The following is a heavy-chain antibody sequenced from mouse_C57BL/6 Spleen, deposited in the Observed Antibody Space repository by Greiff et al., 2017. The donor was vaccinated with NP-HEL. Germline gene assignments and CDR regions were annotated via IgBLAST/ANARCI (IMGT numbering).Heavy chain of an antibody. J-gene: IGHJ2*01. CDR2: ISYDGSN. Sequence: VQLQQSGPGLVKPSQSLSLTCSVTGYSITSGYYWNWIRQFPGNKLEWMGYISYDGSNNYNPSLKNRISITRDTSKNQFFLKLNSVTTEDTATYYCARGGKYDGYFDYWGQGTTLTVSS. CDR1: GYSITSGYY. CDR3: ARGGKYDGYFDY. D-gene: IGHD2-3*01. V-gene: IGHV3-6*01.